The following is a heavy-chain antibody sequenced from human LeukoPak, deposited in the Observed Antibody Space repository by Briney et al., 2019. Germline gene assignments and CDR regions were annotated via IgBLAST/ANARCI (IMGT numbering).Heavy chain of an antibody. V-gene: IGHV1-2*06. CDR1: GYTFTGYH. CDR2: INPNSGDT. CDR3: ARAGDILTGYYALWS. Sequence: ASVKVSCKASGYTFTGYHMHWVRQAPGQGLEWMGRINPNSGDTNYAQKFQGRVTMTRDTSISTAYMELSRLRSDDTAVYYCARAGDILTGYYALWSWGQGTLVTVSS. D-gene: IGHD3-9*01. J-gene: IGHJ5*02.